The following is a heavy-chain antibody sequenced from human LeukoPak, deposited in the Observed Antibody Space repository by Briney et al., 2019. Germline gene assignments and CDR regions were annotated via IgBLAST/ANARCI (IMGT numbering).Heavy chain of an antibody. CDR3: ARVFPRLGIALDAFDI. V-gene: IGHV3-21*01. CDR2: ISTSSSYI. D-gene: IGHD3-16*01. Sequence: PGGSLRLSCGASGFTFSSYAMTWVRQAPGKGLEWVSSISTSSSYIYYADSVKGRFTISRDNAKNSLYLQMNSLRAEDTAVYYCARVFPRLGIALDAFDIWGQGTMVTVSS. J-gene: IGHJ3*02. CDR1: GFTFSSYA.